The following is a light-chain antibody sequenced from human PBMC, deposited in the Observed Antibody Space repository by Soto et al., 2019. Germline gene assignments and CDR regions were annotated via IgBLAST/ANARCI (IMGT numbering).Light chain of an antibody. V-gene: IGKV4-1*01. CDR1: QSVLYSSNNKNY. CDR2: WAS. Sequence: DIMMTQSPASLAVSLGERATINCKSSQSVLYSSNNKNYLAWYQQKPGQPPKLLIYWASTRESGVPDRFSGSGSGTDFTLTISSLQAEDVAVYYCQQYYSTPLTFGGGTKVDI. CDR3: QQYYSTPLT. J-gene: IGKJ4*01.